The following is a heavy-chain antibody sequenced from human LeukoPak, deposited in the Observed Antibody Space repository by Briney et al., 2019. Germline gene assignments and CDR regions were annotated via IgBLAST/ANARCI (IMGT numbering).Heavy chain of an antibody. V-gene: IGHV1-69*05. CDR2: IIPIFGSA. Sequence: SVKVSCKASGGTFSSYAISWVRQAPGQGLEWMGGIIPIFGSANYAQKLQDRVTMTTDTSTNTAYMELKSLRSDDTAVYYCARVVLKGVDAFDIWGQGTMVTVSS. D-gene: IGHD2-21*01. J-gene: IGHJ3*02. CDR3: ARVVLKGVDAFDI. CDR1: GGTFSSYA.